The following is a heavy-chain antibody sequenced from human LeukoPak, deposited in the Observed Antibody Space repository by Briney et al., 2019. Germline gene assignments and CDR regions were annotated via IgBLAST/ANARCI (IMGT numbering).Heavy chain of an antibody. CDR2: IKSKTDGGTT. D-gene: IGHD6-19*01. Sequence: GESLRLSCAASGFTFSNAWMSWVRQAPGKGLEWVGRIKSKTDGGTTDYAAPVKGRFTISRDDSKNTLYLQMNSLKTEDTAVYYCTSTRRQWLVHYYYYYGMDVWGKGTTVTVSS. V-gene: IGHV3-15*01. J-gene: IGHJ6*04. CDR3: TSTRRQWLVHYYYYYGMDV. CDR1: GFTFSNAW.